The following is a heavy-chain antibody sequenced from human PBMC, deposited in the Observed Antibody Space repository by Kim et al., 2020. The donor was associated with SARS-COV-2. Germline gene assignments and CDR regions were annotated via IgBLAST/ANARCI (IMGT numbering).Heavy chain of an antibody. CDR1: GGSISNSY. CDR3: ARNLWSSRYYDSSGVFDL. J-gene: IGHJ4*02. CDR2: IYASGSIHSTGGT. D-gene: IGHD3-22*01. Sequence: SETLSLTCSFSGGSISNSYWTWIRKPAGKGLEWIGRIYASGSIHSTGGTNYNRSLRGRVTMSVDTSKSQLSLKVDSVTAADTAVYYCARNLWSSRYYDSSGVFDLWGQGALVTVSS. V-gene: IGHV4-4*07.